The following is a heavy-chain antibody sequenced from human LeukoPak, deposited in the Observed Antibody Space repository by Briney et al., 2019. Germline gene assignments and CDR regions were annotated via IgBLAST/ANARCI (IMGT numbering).Heavy chain of an antibody. Sequence: PGGSLRLSCAASGFTFSSYEMIWVRQAPGKGLEWVSYISSSGSTIYYADSVKGRFTISRDNAKNSLYLQMNSLRAEDTAVYYCARVWRIVARHGTFGIWGQGTMVTVSS. CDR2: ISSSGSTI. J-gene: IGHJ3*02. D-gene: IGHD6-6*01. CDR3: ARVWRIVARHGTFGI. V-gene: IGHV3-48*03. CDR1: GFTFSSYE.